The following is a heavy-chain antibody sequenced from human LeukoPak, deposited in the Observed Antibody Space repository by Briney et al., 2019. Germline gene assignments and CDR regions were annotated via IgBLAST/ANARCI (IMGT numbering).Heavy chain of an antibody. CDR2: IYYSGST. J-gene: IGHJ3*02. CDR3: ARSSIAARGAFDI. Sequence: ASETLSLTCTVSGGSISSSSYYWGWIRQPPGKGLEWIGSIYYSGSTYYNPSLKSRVTISVDTSKNQFSLKLSSVTAADTAVYYCARSSIAARGAFDIWGQGTMVTVSS. V-gene: IGHV4-39*07. CDR1: GGSISSSSYY. D-gene: IGHD6-6*01.